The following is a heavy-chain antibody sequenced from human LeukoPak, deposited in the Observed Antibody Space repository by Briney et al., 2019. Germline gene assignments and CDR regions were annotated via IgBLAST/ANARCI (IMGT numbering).Heavy chain of an antibody. V-gene: IGHV4-59*01. Sequence: SETLSLTCTVSGGSISSYYWSWIRQPPGKGLEWIGYIYYSGSTNYNPSLKSRVTISVDTSKNQFSLKLSSVTAVDTAVYYCARAATIFGDYYYYYMDVWGKGTTVTVSS. J-gene: IGHJ6*03. CDR3: ARAATIFGDYYYYYMDV. CDR1: GGSISSYY. CDR2: IYYSGST. D-gene: IGHD3-3*01.